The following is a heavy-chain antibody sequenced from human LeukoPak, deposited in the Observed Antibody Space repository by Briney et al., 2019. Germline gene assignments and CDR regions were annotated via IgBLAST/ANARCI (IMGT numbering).Heavy chain of an antibody. CDR3: AKIYRYESSGYYYFDY. V-gene: IGHV3-23*01. J-gene: IGHJ4*02. CDR2: ISGSGDNT. D-gene: IGHD3-22*01. Sequence: PGGSLRLSCVASGFTFSSYAMSWVRQAPGKGLEWVSTISGSGDNTYYADSVKGRFTISRDNPKNTLYPQMNSLRAEDTAIYYCAKIYRYESSGYYYFDYWGQGTLVTVSS. CDR1: GFTFSSYA.